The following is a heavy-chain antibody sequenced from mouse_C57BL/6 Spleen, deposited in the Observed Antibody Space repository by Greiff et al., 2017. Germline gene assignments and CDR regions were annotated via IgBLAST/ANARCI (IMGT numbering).Heavy chain of an antibody. D-gene: IGHD1-1*01. CDR1: GFSLTSYG. CDR3: AKRARVVADYYAMDY. V-gene: IGHV2-5*01. J-gene: IGHJ4*01. CDR2: IWRGGST. Sequence: QVQLQQSGPGLVQPSQSLSITCTVSGFSLTSYGVHWVRQSPGKGLEWLGVIWRGGSTDYNAAFMSRLSITKDNSKSQVFFKMNSLQADDTAIYYCAKRARVVADYYAMDYWGQGTSVTVSS.